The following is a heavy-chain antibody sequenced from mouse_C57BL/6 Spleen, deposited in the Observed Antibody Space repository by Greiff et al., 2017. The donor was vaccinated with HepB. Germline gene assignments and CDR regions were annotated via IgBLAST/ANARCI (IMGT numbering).Heavy chain of an antibody. D-gene: IGHD2-2*01. CDR3: ARGGGYYGYEYFDV. V-gene: IGHV3-6*01. CDR1: GYSITSGYY. J-gene: IGHJ1*03. Sequence: VQLKESGPGLVKPSQSLSLTCSVTGYSITSGYYWNWIRQFPGNKLEWMGYISYDGSNIYNPSLKNRISITRDTSKNQFFLKLNSVTTEDTATYYCARGGGYYGYEYFDVWGTGTTVTVSS. CDR2: ISYDGSN.